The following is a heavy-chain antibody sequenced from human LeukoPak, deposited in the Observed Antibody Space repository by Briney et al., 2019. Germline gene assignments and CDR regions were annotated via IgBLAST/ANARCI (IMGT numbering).Heavy chain of an antibody. CDR2: IWYDGSNK. Sequence: GSLRLSCEASGFTFSSYGMHWVRQAPGKGLEWVAVIWYDGSNKYYADSVKGRFTISRDNSKNTLYLQMHSLRAEDTAVYYCARGTGIYYYYYMDVWGKGTTVTVSS. V-gene: IGHV3-33*08. J-gene: IGHJ6*03. CDR1: GFTFSSYG. D-gene: IGHD1-1*01. CDR3: ARGTGIYYYYYMDV.